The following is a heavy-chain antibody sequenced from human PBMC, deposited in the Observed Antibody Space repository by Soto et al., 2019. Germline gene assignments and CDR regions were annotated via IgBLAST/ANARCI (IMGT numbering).Heavy chain of an antibody. J-gene: IGHJ5*02. D-gene: IGHD6-13*01. CDR2: INAGSGNT. CDR3: ARGLAADGA. Sequence: QVQLVQSGAEVKKPGASVKVSCTASGYTFTHYAIHWVRHAPGQRLEWMGFINAGSGNTKYSQTFQGRLTVTKDTSASTAYMDLSILRSEDTAIYNCARGLAADGAWGQGKLVTGSS. V-gene: IGHV1-3*01. CDR1: GYTFTHYA.